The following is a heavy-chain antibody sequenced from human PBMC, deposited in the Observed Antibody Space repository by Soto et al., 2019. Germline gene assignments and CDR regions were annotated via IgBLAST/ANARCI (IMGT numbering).Heavy chain of an antibody. V-gene: IGHV4-59*01. CDR2: IYYSGST. D-gene: IGHD3-22*01. CDR3: ARAPTFYYYASPRTGAFDI. Sequence: SETLSLTCTVSGGSISSYYWSWIRQPPGKGLEWIGYIYYSGSTNYNPSLKSRVTISVDTSKNQFSLKLSSVTAADTAVYYCARAPTFYYYASPRTGAFDIWGQGTMVTVS. CDR1: GGSISSYY. J-gene: IGHJ3*02.